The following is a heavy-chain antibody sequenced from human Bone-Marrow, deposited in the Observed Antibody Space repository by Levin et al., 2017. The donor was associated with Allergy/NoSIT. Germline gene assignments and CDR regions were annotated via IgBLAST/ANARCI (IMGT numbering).Heavy chain of an antibody. J-gene: IGHJ4*02. CDR2: IWYDGRNK. V-gene: IGHV3-33*01. CDR3: ARDPEQWLVRVRYFDF. Sequence: GGSLRLSCAASGFTFSLYGMNWVRQAPGKGLEWVAVIWYDGRNKFYADSVKGRFTISRDNTKNTVSLQMNSLRAEDTAVYYCARDPEQWLVRVRYFDFWGQGAQVTVSS. CDR1: GFTFSLYG. D-gene: IGHD6-19*01.